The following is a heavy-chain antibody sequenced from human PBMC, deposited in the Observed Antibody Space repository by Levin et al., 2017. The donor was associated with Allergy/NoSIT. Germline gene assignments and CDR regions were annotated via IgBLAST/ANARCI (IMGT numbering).Heavy chain of an antibody. CDR3: ARQIVGVTDY. Sequence: GESLKISCAGSGFTFSNYWISWVRQAPGKGLEWVANIKQDGSEKYYVDSVKGRFSISRDNAKNSLYLQMNSLRAEDTAVYYCARQIVGVTDYWGQGTLVTVSS. J-gene: IGHJ4*02. CDR1: GFTFSNYW. D-gene: IGHD1-26*01. CDR2: IKQDGSEK. V-gene: IGHV3-7*01.